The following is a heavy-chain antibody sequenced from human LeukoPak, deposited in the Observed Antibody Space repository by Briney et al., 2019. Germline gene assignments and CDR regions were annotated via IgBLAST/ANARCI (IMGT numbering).Heavy chain of an antibody. Sequence: KVSCKASGYTFTSYGISWVRQMPGKGLEWMGIIYPGDSDTRYSPSFQGQVTISADKSTSTAYLQWSSLKASDTATYYCARRSSGWYQDYWGQGTLVTVSS. CDR3: ARRSSGWYQDY. D-gene: IGHD6-19*01. CDR1: GYTFTSYG. V-gene: IGHV5-51*01. CDR2: IYPGDSDT. J-gene: IGHJ4*02.